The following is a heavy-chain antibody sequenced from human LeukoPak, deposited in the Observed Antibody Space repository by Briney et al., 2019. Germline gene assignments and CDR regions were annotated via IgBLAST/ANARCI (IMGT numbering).Heavy chain of an antibody. CDR3: ARQTGSGLFILP. CDR2: ISYDGSNK. Sequence: LSLTCAVYGGSFSGYYWSWIRQPPGKGLEWVTAISYDGSNKYYADSVKGRFTISRDNSKNTLYVQMNSLRAEDTAVYYCARQTGSGLFILPGGQGTLVTVSS. J-gene: IGHJ4*02. D-gene: IGHD3/OR15-3a*01. CDR1: GGSFSGYY. V-gene: IGHV3-30*03.